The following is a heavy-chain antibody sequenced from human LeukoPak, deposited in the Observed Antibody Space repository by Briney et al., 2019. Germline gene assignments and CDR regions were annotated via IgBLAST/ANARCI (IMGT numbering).Heavy chain of an antibody. CDR2: IYYSGST. CDR1: GGSISSSSYY. CDR3: ARDSYYGSETL. D-gene: IGHD3-10*01. J-gene: IGHJ4*02. V-gene: IGHV4-39*07. Sequence: SETLSLTCTVSGGSISSSSYYWGWIRQPPGKGLEWIGSIYYSGSTYYNPSLKSRVTISVDTSKDQFSLKLSSVTAADTAVYYCARDSYYGSETLWGQGTLVTVSS.